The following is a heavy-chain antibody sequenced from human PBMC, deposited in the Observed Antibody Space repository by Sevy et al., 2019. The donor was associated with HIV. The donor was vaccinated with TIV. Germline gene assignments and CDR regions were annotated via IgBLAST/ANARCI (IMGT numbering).Heavy chain of an antibody. CDR3: ARVGYDSSGYTLYYYYYGMDV. J-gene: IGHJ6*02. CDR1: GYTFTSYG. V-gene: IGHV1-18*01. Sequence: ASVKVSCKASGYTFTSYGISWVRHAPGQGLEWMGWISAYNGNTNYAQKLQGRVTMTTDTSTSTAYMELRSLRSDDTAMYYCARVGYDSSGYTLYYYYYGMDVWGQGTTVTVSS. CDR2: ISAYNGNT. D-gene: IGHD3-22*01.